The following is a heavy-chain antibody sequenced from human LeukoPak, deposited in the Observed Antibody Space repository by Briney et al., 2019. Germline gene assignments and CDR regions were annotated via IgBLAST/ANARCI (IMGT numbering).Heavy chain of an antibody. Sequence: ASVKVSCKASGGTFSSYAISWVRQAPGQGLEWMGGIIPIFGTANYAQKFQGRVTMTEDTSTDTAYMELSSLRSEDTAVYYCAIILTYYYDSSMKSTENAFDIWGQGTMVTVSS. V-gene: IGHV1-69*06. D-gene: IGHD3-22*01. CDR2: IIPIFGTA. J-gene: IGHJ3*02. CDR3: AIILTYYYDSSMKSTENAFDI. CDR1: GGTFSSYA.